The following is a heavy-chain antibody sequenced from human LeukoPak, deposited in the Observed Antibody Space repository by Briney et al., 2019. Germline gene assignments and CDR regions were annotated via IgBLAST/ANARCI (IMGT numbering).Heavy chain of an antibody. V-gene: IGHV4-38-2*02. CDR2: IYHSGNT. CDR1: GYSISSGYH. CDR3: ARQGQLADFDY. D-gene: IGHD6-13*01. J-gene: IGHJ4*02. Sequence: PSETLSLTCTVSGYSISSGYHWGWIRQPPGRGLEWIGSIYHSGNTYYNPSLKSRVTISVDTSKNQFSLKLRSVTAADTAVYYCARQGQLADFDYWGQGTLVTVSS.